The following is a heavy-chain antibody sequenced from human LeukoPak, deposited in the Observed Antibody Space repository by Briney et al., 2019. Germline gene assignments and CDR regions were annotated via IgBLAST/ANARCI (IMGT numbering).Heavy chain of an antibody. CDR3: ARIRNSSSWYYYMDV. V-gene: IGHV3-21*01. J-gene: IGHJ6*03. CDR1: GFTFSSYS. CDR2: ISSSSSSYI. Sequence: GGSLRLSCAASGFTFSSYSMNWVRQAPGKGLEWVSSISSSSSSYIYYADSVKGRFTISRDNAKNSLYLQMNSLRAEDTAVYYCARIRNSSSWYYYMDVWGKGTTVTVSS. D-gene: IGHD6-13*01.